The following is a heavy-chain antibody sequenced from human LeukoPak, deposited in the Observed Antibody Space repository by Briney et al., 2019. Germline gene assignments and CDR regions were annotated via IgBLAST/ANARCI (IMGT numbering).Heavy chain of an antibody. CDR1: GFTFSSYG. CDR2: ISYDGSNK. Sequence: GGSLRLSCAASGFTFSSYGMHWVRQAPGKGLEWVAVISYDGSNKYYADSVKGRFTISRDNSKNTLYLQMNSLRAEDTAVYYCAKDADFTIFGANQNYYYYYMDVWGKGTTVTVSS. V-gene: IGHV3-30*18. CDR3: AKDADFTIFGANQNYYYYYMDV. J-gene: IGHJ6*03. D-gene: IGHD3-3*01.